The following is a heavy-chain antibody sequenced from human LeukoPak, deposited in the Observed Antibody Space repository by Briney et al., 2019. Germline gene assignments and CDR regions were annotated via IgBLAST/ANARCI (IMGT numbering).Heavy chain of an antibody. V-gene: IGHV4-39*07. Sequence: SETLSLTCAVSGGSIRSPSFYWGWIRQPPGKGLEWIGSIYYSGSTYYSPSLKSRVTISVDTSKNQFSLKLSSVTAADTAVYYCASLTTADAFDIWGQGTMVTVSS. CDR3: ASLTTADAFDI. J-gene: IGHJ3*02. D-gene: IGHD3-22*01. CDR2: IYYSGST. CDR1: GGSIRSPSFY.